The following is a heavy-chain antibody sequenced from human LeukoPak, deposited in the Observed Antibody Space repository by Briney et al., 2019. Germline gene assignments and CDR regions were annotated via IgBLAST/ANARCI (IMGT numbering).Heavy chain of an antibody. V-gene: IGHV4-31*03. CDR1: GGPISSGGYY. CDR2: IYYSGST. D-gene: IGHD3-10*01. Sequence: SETLSLTCTVSGGPISSGGYYWNWIRQHPGKGLEWIGYIYYSGSTYYNPSLKSRVTISVDTSKNQFSLKLSSVTAADTAVYYCATSMFGSGSPWHFDLWGRGTLVTVSS. J-gene: IGHJ2*01. CDR3: ATSMFGSGSPWHFDL.